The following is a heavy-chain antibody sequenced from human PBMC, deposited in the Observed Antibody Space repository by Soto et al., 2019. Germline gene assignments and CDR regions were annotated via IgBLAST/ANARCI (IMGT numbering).Heavy chain of an antibody. CDR1: GGSFSGYY. Sequence: KTSETLSLTCAVYGGSFSGYYWSWIRQPPGKGLEWIGEINHSGSTNYNPSLKSRVTISVDTSKNQFSLKLSSVTAADTAVYYCARGGGWSSGWYGSGIAKWELPRAYNWFDPWGQGTLVTVSS. CDR2: INHSGST. D-gene: IGHD6-19*01. CDR3: ARGGGWSSGWYGSGIAKWELPRAYNWFDP. J-gene: IGHJ5*02. V-gene: IGHV4-34*01.